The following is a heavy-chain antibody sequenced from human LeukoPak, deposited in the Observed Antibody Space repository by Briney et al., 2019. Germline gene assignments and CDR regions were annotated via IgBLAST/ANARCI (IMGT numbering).Heavy chain of an antibody. CDR2: ISWNTGGI. CDR3: AKDEFVASAFTGAFDI. CDR1: GFTFDNYA. V-gene: IGHV3-9*03. Sequence: GGSLRLSCAASGFTFDNYAMHWVRQAPGKGLEWVSGISWNTGGIGYADSVKGRFTISRDNAKNSLYLQMNSLRAEDMALYYCAKDEFVASAFTGAFDIWGQWTMVTVSS. J-gene: IGHJ3*02. D-gene: IGHD2-8*02.